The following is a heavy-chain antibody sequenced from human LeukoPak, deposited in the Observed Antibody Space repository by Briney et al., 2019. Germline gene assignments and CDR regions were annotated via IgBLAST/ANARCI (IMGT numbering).Heavy chain of an antibody. CDR2: IHYSGST. CDR3: ARHYYNSSGYPNYFHY. Sequence: SENLSRTACGYAVTISSHYWSWIRQPPGHGLEWFGYIHYSGSTDYTPSLKNRVTISVDTSRRRFSLNLNCVTAADTAVYFCARHYYNSSGYPNYFHYWGQGTLVSVSS. J-gene: IGHJ4*02. D-gene: IGHD3-22*01. CDR1: AVTISSHY. V-gene: IGHV4-59*08.